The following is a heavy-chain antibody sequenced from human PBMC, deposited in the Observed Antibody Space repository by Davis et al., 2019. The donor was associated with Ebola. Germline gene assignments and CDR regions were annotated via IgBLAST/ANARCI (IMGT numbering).Heavy chain of an antibody. J-gene: IGHJ4*02. D-gene: IGHD4-23*01. CDR2: ISAYNGNT. CDR1: GYTFTTYR. V-gene: IGHV1-18*04. CDR3: ARGGFGGNSDFDF. Sequence: VKVSCQASGYTFTTYRISWVRQAPGQGLERKGWISAYNGNTDYAQKFQGRVTMTTDTSTSTAYMELRSLSSDDTAVYYCARGGFGGNSDFDFWGQGTLVTVSS.